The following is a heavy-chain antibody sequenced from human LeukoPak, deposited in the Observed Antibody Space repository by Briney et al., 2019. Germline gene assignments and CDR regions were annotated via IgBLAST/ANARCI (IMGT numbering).Heavy chain of an antibody. D-gene: IGHD6-19*01. CDR1: GFTFSSYA. V-gene: IGHV3-30*12. CDR2: ISDDGNNK. Sequence: PGGSLRLSCAASGFTFSSYAMHWVRQAPGKGLEWVAIISDDGNNKGYADSVTGRFTISRDNSKNTLYLQMNSLRAEDTAVYYCARIHLDSSGWYGAFDYWGQGTLVTVSS. J-gene: IGHJ4*02. CDR3: ARIHLDSSGWYGAFDY.